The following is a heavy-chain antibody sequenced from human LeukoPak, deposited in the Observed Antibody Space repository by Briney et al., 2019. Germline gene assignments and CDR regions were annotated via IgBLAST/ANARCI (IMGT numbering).Heavy chain of an antibody. CDR2: ISGSGGST. J-gene: IGHJ3*02. CDR1: GFIVSSNY. Sequence: PGGSLRLSCAASGFIVSSNYMNWVRQAPGKGLEWVSAISGSGGSTYYGDSVKGRFTISRDNSKNTLYLQMNSLRAEDTVVYYCAKDRRVGATKGLGAFDKWGQGTMVIVSS. V-gene: IGHV3-23*01. D-gene: IGHD1-26*01. CDR3: AKDRRVGATKGLGAFDK.